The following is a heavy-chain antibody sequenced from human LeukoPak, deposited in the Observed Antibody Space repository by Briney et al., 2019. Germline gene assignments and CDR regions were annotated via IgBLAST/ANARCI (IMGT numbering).Heavy chain of an antibody. D-gene: IGHD3-10*01. CDR3: ARRRYYYGSGTYYYFDY. CDR2: IYYSGST. V-gene: IGHV4-59*01. J-gene: IGHJ4*02. CDR1: GGSISSYY. Sequence: AETLTLTCTVSGGSISSYYWSWIRQPPGKGLEWIGYIYYSGSTNYNPSLKSRVTISVDTSKNQLSLKLSSVTAAGTAAYYCARRRYYYGSGTYYYFDYWGQGTLVSVSS.